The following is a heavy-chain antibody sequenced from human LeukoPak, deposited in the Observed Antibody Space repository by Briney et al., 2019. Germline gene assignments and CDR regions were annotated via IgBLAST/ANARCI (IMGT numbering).Heavy chain of an antibody. CDR2: VYTSGST. D-gene: IGHD3-22*01. CDR1: GGSISSYY. V-gene: IGHV4-4*07. J-gene: IGHJ4*02. Sequence: SETLSLTCTVSGGSISSYYWSWIRQPAGKGLEWIGRVYTSGSTSYNPSLKSRVTISLDTSKNQFSLKLNSVTAADTAVYYCAGTYYYDSSGLGDWGQGTLVTVSS. CDR3: AGTYYYDSSGLGD.